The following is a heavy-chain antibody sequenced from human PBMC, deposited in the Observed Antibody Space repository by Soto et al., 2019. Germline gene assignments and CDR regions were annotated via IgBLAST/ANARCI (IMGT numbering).Heavy chain of an antibody. Sequence: VGSLRLSCGASGFTFSSNAMSWVRQAPGKGLEWVSGISSSGGSTYYADSVKGRFTISRDNSKNMLYLQMNNLRAEDTAVYYCAKAQGGSYFDYWGQGTLVTVSS. CDR2: ISSSGGST. J-gene: IGHJ4*02. CDR3: AKAQGGSYFDY. CDR1: GFTFSSNA. D-gene: IGHD2-15*01. V-gene: IGHV3-23*01.